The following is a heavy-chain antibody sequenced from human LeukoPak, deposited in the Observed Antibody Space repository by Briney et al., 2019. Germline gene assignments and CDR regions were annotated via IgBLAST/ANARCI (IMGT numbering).Heavy chain of an antibody. Sequence: ASVKVSCKTSGYTFTNYAISWVRQAPGQGLEWMGWITAYNGNTNYAQKLQGRVTMTTDTSTRTAYMELRSLRSDDTVVYYCAKGGNGYVDYWGQGTLVTVSS. V-gene: IGHV1-18*04. CDR2: ITAYNGNT. J-gene: IGHJ4*02. D-gene: IGHD3-16*01. CDR3: AKGGNGYVDY. CDR1: GYTFTNYA.